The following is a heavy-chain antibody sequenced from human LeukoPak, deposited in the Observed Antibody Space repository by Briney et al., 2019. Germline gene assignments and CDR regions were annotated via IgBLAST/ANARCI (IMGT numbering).Heavy chain of an antibody. CDR3: AKVLTPYSSSWYWDYYYYGMDV. D-gene: IGHD6-13*01. J-gene: IGHJ6*02. CDR1: GFTLSDYY. Sequence: GGSLRLSCAASGFTLSDYYMSWIRQAPGKGLEWVSYISSSGSTIYYADSVKGRFTISRDNAKNSLYLQMNSLRAEDTAVYYCAKVLTPYSSSWYWDYYYYGMDVWGQGTTVTVSS. CDR2: ISSSGSTI. V-gene: IGHV3-11*01.